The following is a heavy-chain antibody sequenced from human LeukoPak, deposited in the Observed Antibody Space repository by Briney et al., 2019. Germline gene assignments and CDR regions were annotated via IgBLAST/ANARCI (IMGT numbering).Heavy chain of an antibody. CDR1: GFTFNTYT. D-gene: IGHD4-11*01. CDR3: ARGPARWNTVTTSRVDY. CDR2: ISTSSNTM. J-gene: IGHJ4*02. Sequence: GGSLRLSCAASGFTFNTYTMNWVRQAPGKGLEWVSYISTSSNTMYYSDSVKGRFTISRDNAKNSLYLQMNSLRAEDTAVYYCARGPARWNTVTTSRVDYWGQGTLVTVSS. V-gene: IGHV3-48*01.